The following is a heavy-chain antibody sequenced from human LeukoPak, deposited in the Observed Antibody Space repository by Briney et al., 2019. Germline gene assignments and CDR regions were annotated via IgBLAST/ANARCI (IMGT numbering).Heavy chain of an antibody. CDR2: IFHTGTT. J-gene: IGHJ4*02. Sequence: SETLSLTCTVSGGSISTYYWSWIRQPPGKGLECLGFIFHTGTTNYNPSLKSRVTISVDTSKNQFSLKLSSVTAADTAIYYCARTYCGTNACPFHHWGQGNLVTVSS. V-gene: IGHV4-59*08. D-gene: IGHD2-21*01. CDR1: GGSISTYY. CDR3: ARTYCGTNACPFHH.